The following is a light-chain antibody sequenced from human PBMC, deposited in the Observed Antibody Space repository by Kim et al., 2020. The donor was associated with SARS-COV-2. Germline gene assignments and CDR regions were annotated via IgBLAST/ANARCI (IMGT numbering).Light chain of an antibody. V-gene: IGLV3-1*01. CDR3: QVWDSTTAI. Sequence: MPPGQAASITCSGYRLANKVVCWYQQMPGQSPVLVIYQDTKRPAGIPERFSGSNSGNTATLTISGTQAMDDADYYCQVWDSTTAIFGGGTQLTVL. J-gene: IGLJ2*01. CDR2: QDT. CDR1: RLANKV.